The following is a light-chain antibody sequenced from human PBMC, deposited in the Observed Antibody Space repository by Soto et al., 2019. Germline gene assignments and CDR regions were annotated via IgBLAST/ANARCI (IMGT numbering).Light chain of an antibody. CDR1: QSVISTY. CDR2: DAS. CDR3: QQYETSPPMYT. Sequence: EIGLTQSPGTLSLSPGERATLSCRTSQSVISTYLAWYQQKPGQAPRLLIYDASRRATGIPDRFSGSGSGTDFTITSSRLEPEDFAVYYCQQYETSPPMYTFGQGTKLEIK. V-gene: IGKV3-20*01. J-gene: IGKJ2*01.